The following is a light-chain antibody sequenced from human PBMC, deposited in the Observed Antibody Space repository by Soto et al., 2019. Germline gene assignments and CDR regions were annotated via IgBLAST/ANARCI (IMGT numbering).Light chain of an antibody. V-gene: IGKV3-20*01. CDR2: GTS. CDR1: QSISKNH. Sequence: EIVLTQSPGTLSLSPGERVTLSCRSSQSISKNHLAWYQQKPGQAPRLLIHGTSNRATGIPDRFSGSGSGTDFTLTFSRLEPEDFAVYYCEYYGSSITFGGGTKVDIK. J-gene: IGKJ4*01. CDR3: EYYGSSIT.